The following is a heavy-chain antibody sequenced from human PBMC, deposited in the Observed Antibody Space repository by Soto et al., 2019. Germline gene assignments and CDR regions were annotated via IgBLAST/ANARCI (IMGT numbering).Heavy chain of an antibody. CDR2: ISSSSSTI. V-gene: IGHV3-48*02. D-gene: IGHD3-3*01. CDR3: AREGEGRFLEWLFYFDY. CDR1: GFTFSGYS. Sequence: GGSLRLSCAASGFTFSGYSMNWVRQAPGKGLEWVSYISSSSSTIYYADSVKGRFTISRDNAKNSLYLQMNSLRDEDTAVYYCAREGEGRFLEWLFYFDYWGQGTLVTVSS. J-gene: IGHJ4*02.